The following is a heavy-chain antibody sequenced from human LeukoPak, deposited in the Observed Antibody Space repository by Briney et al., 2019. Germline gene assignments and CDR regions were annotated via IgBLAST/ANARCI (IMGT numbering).Heavy chain of an antibody. CDR1: GFIFSNFE. Sequence: GGSLRLSCTASGFIFSNFEMNWVRQAPGKGLQWVAYINSGATSEYYADSVKGRFTISRDNAKNSLYLQMNSLGVQDTAIYYCARVICTGGSCFQNDYWGQGMLVTVSS. D-gene: IGHD2-8*02. V-gene: IGHV3-48*03. CDR2: INSGATSE. J-gene: IGHJ4*02. CDR3: ARVICTGGSCFQNDY.